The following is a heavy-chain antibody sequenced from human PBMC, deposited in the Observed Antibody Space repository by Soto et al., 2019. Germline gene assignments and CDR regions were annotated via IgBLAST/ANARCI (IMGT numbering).Heavy chain of an antibody. V-gene: IGHV4-31*03. J-gene: IGHJ6*02. Sequence: SETLSLTCTVSGGSISSGCYYWSWIRQHPGKGLEWIGYIYYSGSTYYNPSLKSRVTISVETSKNQFSLKLSSVTAADTAVYYCARKGGDFHYYYYYGMDVWGQGTTVNVSS. CDR3: ARKGGDFHYYYYYGMDV. D-gene: IGHD2-21*02. CDR2: IYYSGST. CDR1: GGSISSGCYY.